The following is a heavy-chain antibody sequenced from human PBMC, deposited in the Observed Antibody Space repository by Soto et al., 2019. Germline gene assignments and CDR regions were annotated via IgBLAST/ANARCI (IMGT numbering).Heavy chain of an antibody. CDR2: ISYDGNNE. CDR1: GFTFSNYA. J-gene: IGHJ6*01. V-gene: IGHV3-30-3*02. D-gene: IGHD3-9*01. CDR3: ARTTFFCVSGRCYGDYGMDV. Sequence: QVHLVESGGGVVQPGRSLRLSCAVSGFTFSNYAMHWVRQGPGKGLEWVAVISYDGNNEYYADSVKGRFTISRDDSMNTLYLQMSSLRAEDTAVYFCARTTFFCVSGRCYGDYGMDVW.